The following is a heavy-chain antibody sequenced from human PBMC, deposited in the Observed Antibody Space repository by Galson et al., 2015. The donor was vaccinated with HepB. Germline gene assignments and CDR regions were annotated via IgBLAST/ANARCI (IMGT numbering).Heavy chain of an antibody. CDR1: GFTFSSYW. V-gene: IGHV3-7*03. D-gene: IGHD5-24*01. Sequence: LRLSCAASGFTFSSYWMSWVRQAPGKGLEWVANIKQDGSEKYYVDSVKGRFTISRDNAKNSLYLQMNSLRAEDTAVYYCARDQIRMATIPSGGGPKKRYYYYYMDVWGKGTTVTVSS. CDR2: IKQDGSEK. CDR3: ARDQIRMATIPSGGGPKKRYYYYYMDV. J-gene: IGHJ6*03.